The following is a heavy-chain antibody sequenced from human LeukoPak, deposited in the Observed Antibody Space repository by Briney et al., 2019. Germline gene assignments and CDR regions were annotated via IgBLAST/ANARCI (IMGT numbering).Heavy chain of an antibody. V-gene: IGHV3-21*01. J-gene: IGHJ4*02. CDR2: ISSSSSYI. CDR3: ARAHQPSSSWYYFDY. Sequence: GGSLRLSCVVSGFTFSSYSMNWVRQAPGKGLEWVSSISSSSSYIYYADSVKGRFTISRDNAKNSLYLQMNSLRAEDTAVYYCARAHQPSSSWYYFDYWGQGTLVTVSS. D-gene: IGHD6-13*01. CDR1: GFTFSSYS.